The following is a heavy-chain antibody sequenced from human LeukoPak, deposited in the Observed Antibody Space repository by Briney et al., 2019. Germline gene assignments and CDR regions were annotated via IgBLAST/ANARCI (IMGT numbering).Heavy chain of an antibody. D-gene: IGHD3-3*01. J-gene: IGHJ3*02. CDR2: ISGSGGST. CDR1: GFTFSSYA. CDR3: AKGPNFWLTPIAFDI. V-gene: IGHV3-23*01. Sequence: GGSLRLSCAASGFTFSSYAVCWVRQAPGKGLEWVSGISGSGGSTYYADSVKGRFTISRDNSKNTLYVQMNSLRAEDTAVYYCAKGPNFWLTPIAFDIWGQGTKVTVSS.